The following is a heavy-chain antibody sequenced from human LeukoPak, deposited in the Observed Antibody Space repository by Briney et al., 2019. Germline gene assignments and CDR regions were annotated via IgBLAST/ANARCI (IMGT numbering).Heavy chain of an antibody. Sequence: GGSLRLSCAASGFTVSSNYMSWVRQAPGKGLEWVSVLHSGGSTYYADSVKGRFTISRDNSKNTLYLQMNSLRAEDTAVYYCARSLWSGFYYYYYMDVWGKGTTVTVSS. D-gene: IGHD3-3*01. CDR3: ARSLWSGFYYYYYMDV. V-gene: IGHV3-53*01. CDR2: LHSGGST. CDR1: GFTVSSNY. J-gene: IGHJ6*03.